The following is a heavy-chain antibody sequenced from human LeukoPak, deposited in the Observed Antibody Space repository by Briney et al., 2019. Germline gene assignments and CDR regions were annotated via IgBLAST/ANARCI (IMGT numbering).Heavy chain of an antibody. CDR2: ISADGGST. Sequence: GGSLRLSCVASGLNFDDSAMHWVRQAPGEGLEWVSLISADGGSTFSADSVKGRFSISRDNSKNSLYLQMNSLRSEDTAMYYCAKESGKFHYWGQGTLVAVSS. CDR3: AKESGKFHY. V-gene: IGHV3-43*02. D-gene: IGHD3-10*01. CDR1: GLNFDDSA. J-gene: IGHJ4*02.